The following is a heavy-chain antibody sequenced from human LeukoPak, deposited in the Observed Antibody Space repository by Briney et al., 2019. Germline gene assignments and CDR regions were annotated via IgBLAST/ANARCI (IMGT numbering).Heavy chain of an antibody. CDR3: ARGSQPWYNWNDFWFDP. CDR1: GGSISSYY. V-gene: IGHV4-59*01. CDR2: IYYSGST. D-gene: IGHD1-1*01. J-gene: IGHJ5*02. Sequence: SETLSLTCTVSGGSISSYYWSWIRQPPGKGLDWIGYIYYSGSTNYNPSLKSRVTISVDTSKNQFSLKLSSVTAADTAVYYCARGSQPWYNWNDFWFDPWGQGTLVTVSS.